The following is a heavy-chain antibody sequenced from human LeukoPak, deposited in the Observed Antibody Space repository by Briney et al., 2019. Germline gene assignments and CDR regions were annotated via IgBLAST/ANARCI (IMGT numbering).Heavy chain of an antibody. D-gene: IGHD3-22*01. J-gene: IGHJ4*02. Sequence: PGGSLRLSCAASGFTFDDYAMHWVRQAPGKGLEWVSLISGDGGSTYYADSVKGRFTISRDNSKNTLYLQMNSLRAEDTAVYYCAKSRYYYDSSGYSPSDYWGQGTLVTVSS. CDR1: GFTFDDYA. V-gene: IGHV3-43*02. CDR2: ISGDGGST. CDR3: AKSRYYYDSSGYSPSDY.